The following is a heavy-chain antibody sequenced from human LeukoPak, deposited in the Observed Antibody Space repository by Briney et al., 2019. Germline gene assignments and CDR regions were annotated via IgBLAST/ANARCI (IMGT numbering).Heavy chain of an antibody. Sequence: PGGSLRLSCAASGFTFSSYGMTWVRQAPGKGLEWVSDISGGGIRKDYADSVKGRFTISRDNSKNTVYLQMNSLRAEDTAVYYCAKASAMIVVVSKHFDYWGQGTLVTVSS. CDR2: ISGGGIRK. D-gene: IGHD3-22*01. CDR3: AKASAMIVVVSKHFDY. V-gene: IGHV3-23*01. CDR1: GFTFSSYG. J-gene: IGHJ4*02.